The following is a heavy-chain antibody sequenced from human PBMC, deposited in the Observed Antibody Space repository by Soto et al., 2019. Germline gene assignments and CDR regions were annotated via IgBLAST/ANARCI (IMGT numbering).Heavy chain of an antibody. D-gene: IGHD1-1*01. CDR1: GGTFSSYT. Sequence: ASVKVSCKASGGTFSSYTISWVRQAPGQGLEWMGRIIPILGIANYAQKFQGRVTITADKSTSTAYMELSSLRSEDTAVYYCARDRSLLERRRLFDYWGQGTLVTVSS. CDR3: ARDRSLLERRRLFDY. V-gene: IGHV1-69*04. CDR2: IIPILGIA. J-gene: IGHJ4*02.